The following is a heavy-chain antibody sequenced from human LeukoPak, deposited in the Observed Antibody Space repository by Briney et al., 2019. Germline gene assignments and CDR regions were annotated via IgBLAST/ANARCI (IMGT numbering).Heavy chain of an antibody. D-gene: IGHD3-22*01. CDR1: GFTFSSYA. CDR2: LSGSGGST. J-gene: IGHJ3*02. Sequence: GGSLRLSCAASGFTFSSYAMSWVRQAPGKGLEWVSALSGSGGSTYYADSVKGRFTISRDNSKNTLYLQMNSLRAEDTAVYYCAKANTYYYDSSGYYRPYDAFDIWGQGTMVTVSS. V-gene: IGHV3-23*01. CDR3: AKANTYYYDSSGYYRPYDAFDI.